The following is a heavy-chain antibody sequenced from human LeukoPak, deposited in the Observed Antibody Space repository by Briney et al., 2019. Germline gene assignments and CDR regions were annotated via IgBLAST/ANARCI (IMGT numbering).Heavy chain of an antibody. V-gene: IGHV3-21*06. D-gene: IGHD6-25*01. CDR3: ARGMRQIDDAFDL. Sequence: GGSLRLSCAASGFTFSSYTFNWVRQAPGKGLEWVSSISSTSTYIHDADSVKGRFTIYRGNAKNSLYLQMNSLRAEDTAMYYCARGMRQIDDAFDLWGQGTMVTVSS. J-gene: IGHJ3*01. CDR2: ISSTSTYI. CDR1: GFTFSSYT.